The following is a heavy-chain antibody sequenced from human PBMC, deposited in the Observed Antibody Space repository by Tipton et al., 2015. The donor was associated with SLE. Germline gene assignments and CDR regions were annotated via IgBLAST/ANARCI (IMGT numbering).Heavy chain of an antibody. D-gene: IGHD3-16*01. Sequence: LRLSCTVSGGSISSGSYYWSWIRQPAGKGLEWIGRIYTSGSTNYNPSLKSRVTMSVDTSKNQFSLKLSSVTAADTAVYYCARHYGAAGAFDIWGQGTMVTVSS. V-gene: IGHV4-61*02. CDR1: GGSISSGSYY. J-gene: IGHJ3*02. CDR3: ARHYGAAGAFDI. CDR2: IYTSGST.